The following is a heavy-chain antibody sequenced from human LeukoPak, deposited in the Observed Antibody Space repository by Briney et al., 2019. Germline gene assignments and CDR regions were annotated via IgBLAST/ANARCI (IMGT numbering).Heavy chain of an antibody. CDR2: IYTSGST. J-gene: IGHJ6*03. Sequence: PSQTLSLTCTVSGGSLSSGSYYWSWIRQPAGKGLEWIGRIYTSGSTNYNPSLKSRVTISVDTSKNQFSLKLSSVTAADTAVYYCARDRCSSTSCYMYYMDVWGKGTTVTVSS. CDR1: GGSLSSGSYY. CDR3: ARDRCSSTSCYMYYMDV. D-gene: IGHD2-2*02. V-gene: IGHV4-61*02.